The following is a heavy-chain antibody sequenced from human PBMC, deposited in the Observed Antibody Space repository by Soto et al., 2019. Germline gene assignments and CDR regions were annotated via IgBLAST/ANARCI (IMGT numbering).Heavy chain of an antibody. V-gene: IGHV3-33*01. CDR2: IWYDGSNK. CDR3: AREYCSGGSFYYYYGMDV. D-gene: IGHD2-15*01. J-gene: IGHJ6*02. Sequence: QVQLVESGGGVVQPGRSLRLSCAASGFTFSSYGMHWVRQAPGKGLEWVAVIWYDGSNKYYADSVKGRFTISRDNSKNTLYLQMNSLRAEDTAVDYCAREYCSGGSFYYYYGMDVWGQGTTVTVSS. CDR1: GFTFSSYG.